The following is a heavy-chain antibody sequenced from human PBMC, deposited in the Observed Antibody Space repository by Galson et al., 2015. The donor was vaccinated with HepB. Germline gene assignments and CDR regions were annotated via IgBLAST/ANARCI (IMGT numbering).Heavy chain of an antibody. CDR1: GYTFSSYS. D-gene: IGHD3-3*01. CDR2: ISHNSGFI. V-gene: IGHV3-21*01. J-gene: IGHJ5*02. CDR3: SRDERFTIFGVAFNWFDP. Sequence: SLRLSCAASGYTFSSYSMNWVRQAPGKGLEWVACISHNSGFIYYADSVKGRITISRNNAKNSLYLQMNSLRAEDTAVYFCSRDERFTIFGVAFNWFDPWGQGTLVTVSS.